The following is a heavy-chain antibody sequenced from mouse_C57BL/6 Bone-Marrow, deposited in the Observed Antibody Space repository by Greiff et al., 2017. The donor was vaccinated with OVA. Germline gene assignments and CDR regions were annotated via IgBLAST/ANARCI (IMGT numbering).Heavy chain of an antibody. Sequence: EVQLQQSGAELVRPGASVKLSCTASGFNIKDYYMHWVKQRPEQGLEWIGRIDPEDGDTEYAPKFQGKATMTADTSSNTAYLQLSSLTSEDTAVYYCTTVVITTVVGEEDYWGQGTTLTVSS. CDR2: IDPEDGDT. CDR3: TTVVITTVVGEEDY. J-gene: IGHJ2*01. CDR1: GFNIKDYY. D-gene: IGHD1-1*01. V-gene: IGHV14-1*01.